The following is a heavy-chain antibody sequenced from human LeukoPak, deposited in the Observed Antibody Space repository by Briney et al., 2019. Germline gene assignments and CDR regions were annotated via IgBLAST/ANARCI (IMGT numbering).Heavy chain of an antibody. CDR3: ASVPTVVAANNWFDP. V-gene: IGHV1-69*05. CDR2: IIPIFGTA. D-gene: IGHD2-15*01. CDR1: GGTFSSYA. Sequence: SVKVSCKAPGGTFSSYAISWVRQAPGQGLEWMGGIIPIFGTANYAQKFQGRVTITTDESTSTAYMELSSLRSEDTAVYYCASVPTVVAANNWFDPWGQGTLVTVSS. J-gene: IGHJ5*02.